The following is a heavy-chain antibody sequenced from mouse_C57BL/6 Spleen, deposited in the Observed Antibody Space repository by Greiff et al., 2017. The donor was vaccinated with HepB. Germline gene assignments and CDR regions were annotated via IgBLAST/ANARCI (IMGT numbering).Heavy chain of an antibody. Sequence: QVQLQQPGAELVMPGASVKLSCKASGYTFTSYWMHWVKQRPGQGLEWIGEIDPSDSYTNYNQKFKGKSTLTVDKSSSTAYMQLSSLTSEDSAVYYCARGTITTVVARHAMDYWGQGTSVTVSS. J-gene: IGHJ4*01. CDR2: IDPSDSYT. D-gene: IGHD1-1*01. CDR3: ARGTITTVVARHAMDY. CDR1: GYTFTSYW. V-gene: IGHV1-69*01.